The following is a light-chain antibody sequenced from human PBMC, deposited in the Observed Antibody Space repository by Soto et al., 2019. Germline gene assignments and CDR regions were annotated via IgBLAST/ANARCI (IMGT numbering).Light chain of an antibody. V-gene: IGLV2-23*01. J-gene: IGLJ3*02. CDR1: SSDVGTYNL. CDR2: EGS. CDR3: CSFAGGSLV. Sequence: QSALTQPASVSGSPRQSITISCTGSSSDVGTYNLVSWYQQYPGKAPKLVIYEGSKRPSGVSNRFSGSKSGNTASLTISRLQAEDEADYYCCSFAGGSLVFGGGTKLTVL.